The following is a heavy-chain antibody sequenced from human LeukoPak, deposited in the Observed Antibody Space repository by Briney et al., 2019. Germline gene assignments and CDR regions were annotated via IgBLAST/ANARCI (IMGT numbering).Heavy chain of an antibody. Sequence: GGSLRLSCAASGFTFRDYTMNWVRQAPGKGLEWVANIKQDGSEKYYVDSVKGRFTISRDNAKNSLYLQMNSLRAEDTAVYYCARDRAVAGTGYYYYGMDVWGQGTTVTVSS. CDR3: ARDRAVAGTGYYYYGMDV. J-gene: IGHJ6*02. CDR2: IKQDGSEK. CDR1: GFTFRDYT. D-gene: IGHD6-19*01. V-gene: IGHV3-7*01.